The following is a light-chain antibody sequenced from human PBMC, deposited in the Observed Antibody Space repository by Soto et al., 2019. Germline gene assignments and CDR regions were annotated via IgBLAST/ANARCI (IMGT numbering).Light chain of an antibody. Sequence: IVLTQSPGTLSSSPGERATLSCSASQSVSSSSLAWYQQKPGQAPRLLIYGASSRATGIPDRFSGSGSGTDFNLTISRLEPEDFAVYYCQQYGSSPWTFGQGTKVDIK. CDR3: QQYGSSPWT. CDR1: QSVSSSS. V-gene: IGKV3-20*01. CDR2: GAS. J-gene: IGKJ1*01.